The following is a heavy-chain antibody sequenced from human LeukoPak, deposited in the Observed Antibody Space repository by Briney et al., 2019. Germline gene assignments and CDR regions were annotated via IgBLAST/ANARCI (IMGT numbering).Heavy chain of an antibody. J-gene: IGHJ3*02. CDR1: GFTFSSYA. CDR3: ARDLVSGYSYGAREAFDI. CDR2: ISYDGSNK. Sequence: GRSLRLSCAASGFTFSSYAMHWVRQAPGKGLEWVAVISYDGSNKYYAGSVKGRFTISRDNSKNTLYLQMNSLRAEDTAVYYCARDLVSGYSYGAREAFDIWGQGTMVTVSS. V-gene: IGHV3-30*04. D-gene: IGHD5-18*01.